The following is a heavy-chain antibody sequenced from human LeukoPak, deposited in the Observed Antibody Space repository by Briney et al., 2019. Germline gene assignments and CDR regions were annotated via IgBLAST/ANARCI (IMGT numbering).Heavy chain of an antibody. CDR3: ARDGTSGWHFDY. CDR1: GFTFCNYP. V-gene: IGHV3-64*01. D-gene: IGHD6-19*01. Sequence: HAGGSLRLSCAASGFTFCNYPMHWVRQAPGKGLEYVSSILGDGSSTSYANSVKGRFTISRDNSRNTLYLQMGSLRAGDMAVYYCARDGTSGWHFDYWGQGTLVTVSS. J-gene: IGHJ4*02. CDR2: ILGDGSST.